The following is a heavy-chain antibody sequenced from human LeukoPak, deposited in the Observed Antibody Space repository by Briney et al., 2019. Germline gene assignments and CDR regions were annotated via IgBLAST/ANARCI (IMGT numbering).Heavy chain of an antibody. J-gene: IGHJ4*02. CDR2: ISAYNGST. V-gene: IGHV1-18*01. Sequence: GASVKVSCKASGYTFTSYGISWVRQAPGQGLEWMGWISAYNGSTNYAQKLQGRVTMTTDTFTSTAYMELRSLRSDDTAVYYCARGLATLTYYYDSSGYFDYWGQGTLVTVSS. D-gene: IGHD3-22*01. CDR1: GYTFTSYG. CDR3: ARGLATLTYYYDSSGYFDY.